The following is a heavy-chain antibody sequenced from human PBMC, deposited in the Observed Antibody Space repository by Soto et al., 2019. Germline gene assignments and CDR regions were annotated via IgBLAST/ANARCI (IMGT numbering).Heavy chain of an antibody. V-gene: IGHV4-59*01. Sequence: SETLSLTCTVSGGSISSYYWSWIRQPPGKGLEWIGYIYYSGSTNYNPPLKSRVTISVDTSKNQFSLKLSSVTAADTAVYYCARGVLWFGELLSQPYYFDYWGQGTLVTVSS. CDR1: GGSISSYY. D-gene: IGHD3-10*01. CDR2: IYYSGST. J-gene: IGHJ4*02. CDR3: ARGVLWFGELLSQPYYFDY.